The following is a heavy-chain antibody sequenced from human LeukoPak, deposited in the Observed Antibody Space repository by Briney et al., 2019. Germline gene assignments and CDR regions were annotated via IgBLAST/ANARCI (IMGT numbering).Heavy chain of an antibody. J-gene: IGHJ4*02. Sequence: SETLSLTCAVYGGSFSGYYWSWIRQPPGKGLEWIGEINHSGSTNYNPSLKSRVTISVDTSKNQFSLKLSSVTAADTAVYYCARDLSGVTGYTYGRGFDYWGQGTLVTVSS. D-gene: IGHD5-18*01. CDR1: GGSFSGYY. CDR3: ARDLSGVTGYTYGRGFDY. V-gene: IGHV4-34*01. CDR2: INHSGST.